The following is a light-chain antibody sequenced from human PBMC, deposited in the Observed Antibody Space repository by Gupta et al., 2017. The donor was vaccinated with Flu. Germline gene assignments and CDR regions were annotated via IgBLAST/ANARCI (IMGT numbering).Light chain of an antibody. V-gene: IGLV1-40*01. CDR2: GNC. CDR1: TSNIGAGYD. J-gene: IGLJ1*01. CDR3: QSFDSVLNAYV. Sequence: QPELPQPPPGPGAPGQGVTISCTGTTSNIGAGYDVQWYQHLPETAPKLLIYGNCARPAGVPDRFSGSKSGISASLAITGLQADDEADYYCQSFDSVLNAYVFGTGTKVTVL.